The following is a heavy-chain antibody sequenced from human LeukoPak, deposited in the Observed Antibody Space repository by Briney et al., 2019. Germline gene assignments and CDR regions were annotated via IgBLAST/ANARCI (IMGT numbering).Heavy chain of an antibody. Sequence: SETLSLTCAVYGGSISGYYWSWIRQPPGKGLEWIGEINHSGSTNYNPPLKSRVTISVDTSKNQFSLKLSSVTAADTAVYYCARASRGVRGVPCFDYWGQGTLVTVSS. D-gene: IGHD3-10*01. CDR1: GGSISGYY. CDR2: INHSGST. V-gene: IGHV4-34*01. CDR3: ARASRGVRGVPCFDY. J-gene: IGHJ4*02.